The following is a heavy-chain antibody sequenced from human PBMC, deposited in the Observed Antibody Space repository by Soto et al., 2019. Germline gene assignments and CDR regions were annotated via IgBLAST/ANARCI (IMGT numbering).Heavy chain of an antibody. CDR2: INPSGGST. J-gene: IGHJ5*02. D-gene: IGHD2-21*02. Sequence: ASVKVSCKASGYTFTSYYMHWVRQAPGQGLEWMGIINPSGGSTSYAQKFQGRVTMTRDTSTSTVYMELSSLRSEDTAVYYCARGGEHCGGDCPNWFDPWGQGTLVTVSS. CDR3: ARGGEHCGGDCPNWFDP. CDR1: GYTFTSYY. V-gene: IGHV1-46*01.